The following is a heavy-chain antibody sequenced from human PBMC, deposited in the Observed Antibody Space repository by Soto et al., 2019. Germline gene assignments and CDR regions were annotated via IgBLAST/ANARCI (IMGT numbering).Heavy chain of an antibody. Sequence: QVXLXESGXGLVKPXGTXSLXCAVXSGSISSSNWWSWVRQPPGKGLEWIGEIYHSGSTNYNPSLKSRVTISVDKSKNQFSLKLSSVTAADTAVYYCARVQGTKEFDYWGQGTLVTVSS. J-gene: IGHJ4*02. CDR2: IYHSGST. CDR1: SGSISSSNW. CDR3: ARVQGTKEFDY. V-gene: IGHV4-4*02. D-gene: IGHD3-10*01.